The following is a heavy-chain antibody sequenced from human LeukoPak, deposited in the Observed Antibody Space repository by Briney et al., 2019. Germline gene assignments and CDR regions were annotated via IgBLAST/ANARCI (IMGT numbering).Heavy chain of an antibody. Sequence: PGGSLRLSCAASGFTFSSYSMNWVRQAPGKGLEWVSSISSSSSYIYYADSVKGRFTISRDNAKNSLYLQMNSLRAEDTAVYYCARDAPYYYDSSGYYIDYWGQGTLVTVSS. V-gene: IGHV3-21*01. CDR1: GFTFSSYS. CDR3: ARDAPYYYDSSGYYIDY. D-gene: IGHD3-22*01. J-gene: IGHJ4*02. CDR2: ISSSSSYI.